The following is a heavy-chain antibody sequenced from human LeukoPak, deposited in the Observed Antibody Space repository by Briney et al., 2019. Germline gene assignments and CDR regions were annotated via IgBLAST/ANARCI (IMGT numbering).Heavy chain of an antibody. D-gene: IGHD3-3*01. Sequence: SETLPLTCAVYGGSFSGYYWNWIRQPPGKGLEWIGEISHSGSINYNPSLKSRVTISVDTSKNQFSLKLSSVTAADTAVYYCARRPVRFLEWLFDWGQGTLVTVSS. CDR3: ARRPVRFLEWLFD. CDR2: ISHSGSI. CDR1: GGSFSGYY. J-gene: IGHJ4*02. V-gene: IGHV4-34*01.